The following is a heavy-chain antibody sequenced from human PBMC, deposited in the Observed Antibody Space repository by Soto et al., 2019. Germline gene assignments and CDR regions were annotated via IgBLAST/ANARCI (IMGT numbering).Heavy chain of an antibody. CDR2: VVHRGTT. V-gene: IGHV4-4*02. D-gene: IGHD6-19*01. Sequence: QVQLQESGPGLVKPSGTLSLTCAVSGASISDNNWWSWVRQPPGKGLEWIGEVVHRGTTNHNPSLRSRVTRSMDKSKNQISPTLSSVTAADSAVYYCARHIGVPGTRGFDYWGQGTLVTVSS. J-gene: IGHJ4*02. CDR1: GASISDNNW. CDR3: ARHIGVPGTRGFDY.